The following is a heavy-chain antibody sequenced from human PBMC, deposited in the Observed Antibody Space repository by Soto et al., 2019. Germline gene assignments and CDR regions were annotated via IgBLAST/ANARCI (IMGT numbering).Heavy chain of an antibody. J-gene: IGHJ6*02. CDR1: GFTFDDYT. V-gene: IGHV3-43*01. CDR3: AKDSCSSTKDCYYYYGMDV. Sequence: GGSLRLSCAASGFTFDDYTMHWVRQAPGKGLEWVSLISWDGGSTYYADSVKGRFTISRDNSKNSLYLQMNSLRTEDTALYYCAKDSCSSTKDCYYYYGMDVWGQGTTVTVSS. D-gene: IGHD2-2*01. CDR2: ISWDGGST.